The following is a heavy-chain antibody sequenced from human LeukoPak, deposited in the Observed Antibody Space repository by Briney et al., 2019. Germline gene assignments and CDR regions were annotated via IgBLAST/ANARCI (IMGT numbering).Heavy chain of an antibody. CDR3: ASRATVTGIDY. J-gene: IGHJ4*02. D-gene: IGHD4-17*01. Sequence: SETLSLTCTVSGGSISSSSYYWGWIRQPPGKGLEWIGSIYYSGSTYYNPSLKSRVTISVDTSKNQFSLKLSSVTAADTAVYYCASRATVTGIDYWGQGTLVTVSS. CDR1: GGSISSSSYY. CDR2: IYYSGST. V-gene: IGHV4-39*07.